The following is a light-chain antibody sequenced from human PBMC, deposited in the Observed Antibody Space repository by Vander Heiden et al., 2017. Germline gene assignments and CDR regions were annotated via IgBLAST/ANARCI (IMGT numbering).Light chain of an antibody. V-gene: IGKV1-5*03. CDR2: TAS. Sequence: DNHVPQPPSALSASVGERVTIPCRASQSINKWLAWYQQKPGKAPKLLIYTASTLESGVPSRFSGSGSGTEFTITISSLQPDDFAIYYCQQYNSYVWSFGQGTKVEIK. CDR1: QSINKW. J-gene: IGKJ1*01. CDR3: QQYNSYVWS.